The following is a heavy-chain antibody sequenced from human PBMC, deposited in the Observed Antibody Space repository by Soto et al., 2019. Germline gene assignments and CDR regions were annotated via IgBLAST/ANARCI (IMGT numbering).Heavy chain of an antibody. Sequence: ASVKVSCKASGYTFTGYYVHWVRQAPGQGLEWMGWINPNSGGTNYAQKFQGWVTMTRDTSISTAYMELSRLRSDDTAVYYCARTRKGYYYGMDVWGQGTTVTVSS. V-gene: IGHV1-2*04. CDR1: GYTFTGYY. J-gene: IGHJ6*02. CDR2: INPNSGGT. CDR3: ARTRKGYYYGMDV.